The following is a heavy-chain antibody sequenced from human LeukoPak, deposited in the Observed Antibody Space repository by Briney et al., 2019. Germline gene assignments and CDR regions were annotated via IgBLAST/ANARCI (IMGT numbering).Heavy chain of an antibody. Sequence: SETLSLTCTVSGGSISSYYWSWIRQPPGKGLEWIGYIYYSGSTNYNPSLKSRVTISVDTSKNQFSLKLSSVTAADTAVYYCARSSSPYYYYYYYMDVWGKGTTVTISS. CDR1: GGSISSYY. CDR2: IYYSGST. V-gene: IGHV4-59*01. J-gene: IGHJ6*03. D-gene: IGHD6-6*01. CDR3: ARSSSPYYYYYYYMDV.